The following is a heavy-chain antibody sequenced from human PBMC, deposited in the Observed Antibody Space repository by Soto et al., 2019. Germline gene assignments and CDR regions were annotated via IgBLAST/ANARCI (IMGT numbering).Heavy chain of an antibody. V-gene: IGHV1-69*13. J-gene: IGHJ6*02. CDR1: GGTFSSYA. CDR2: IIPIFGTA. CDR3: ARVEGMVSRYSNYRSYYYGMDV. Sequence: SVKVSCKASGGTFSSYAISWVRQAPGQGLEWMGGIIPIFGTANYAQKFQGRVTITADESTSTAYMELSSLRSEDAAVYYCARVEGMVSRYSNYRSYYYGMDVWGQGTTVTVSS. D-gene: IGHD4-4*01.